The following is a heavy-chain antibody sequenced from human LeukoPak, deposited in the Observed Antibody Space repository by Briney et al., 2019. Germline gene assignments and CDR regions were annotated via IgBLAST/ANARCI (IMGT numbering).Heavy chain of an antibody. J-gene: IGHJ3*02. Sequence: KPSETLSLTCTVSGGSISSYYWSWIRQPAGKGLEWIGRIYVSGSTNYNPSLKSRVTMSVDTSKNQFSLKLSSVTAADTAVYYCAKDLQTMVIGGAFDIWGQGTMVTVSS. CDR1: GGSISSYY. CDR2: IYVSGST. CDR3: AKDLQTMVIGGAFDI. V-gene: IGHV4-4*07. D-gene: IGHD3-10*01.